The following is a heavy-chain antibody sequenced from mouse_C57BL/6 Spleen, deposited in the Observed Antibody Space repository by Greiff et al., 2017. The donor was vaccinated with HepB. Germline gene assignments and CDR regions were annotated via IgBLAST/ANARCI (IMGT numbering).Heavy chain of an antibody. Sequence: EVKLKESGPGLVKPSQSLSLTCSVTGYSITSGYYWHWIRQFPGNQLEWMGYISYDGSNNYNPSLKTRITITRDTSKNQFFLKLNSVTTEDTATYDWARDDYHYDAMDDWGKGTSVTVSS. V-gene: IGHV3-6*01. D-gene: IGHD2-4*01. J-gene: IGHJ4*01. CDR2: ISYDGSN. CDR3: ARDDYHYDAMDD. CDR1: GYSITSGYY.